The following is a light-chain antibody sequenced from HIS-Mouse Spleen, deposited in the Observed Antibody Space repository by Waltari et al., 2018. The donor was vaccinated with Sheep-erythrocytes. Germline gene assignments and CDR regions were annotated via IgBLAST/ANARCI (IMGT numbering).Light chain of an antibody. CDR3: QQYNSYSPWT. CDR2: KAS. V-gene: IGKV1-5*03. CDR1: QSISSW. Sequence: DIQMTQSPSTLSASVGDRVTITCRASQSISSWLAWYQQKPGKAPKRLIYKASSLESGVPSRFSGSGSGTEFTLTISSLQPDDFATYYCQQYNSYSPWTFGKGTKVEIK. J-gene: IGKJ1*01.